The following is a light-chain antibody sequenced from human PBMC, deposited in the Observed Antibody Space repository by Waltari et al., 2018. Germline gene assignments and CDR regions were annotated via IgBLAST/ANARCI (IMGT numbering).Light chain of an antibody. J-gene: IGKJ1*01. CDR2: AAS. V-gene: IGKV1-39*01. CDR3: QQRYSTPRT. CDR1: QSISSY. Sequence: DIQMTQSPSSLSASVADRVTIPCRASQSISSYLNWYQQNPGKAPKLLIYAASSLQSGVPSRFSGSGSGTDFTLTISSLQPEDFATYYCQQRYSTPRTFGQGTKVEIK.